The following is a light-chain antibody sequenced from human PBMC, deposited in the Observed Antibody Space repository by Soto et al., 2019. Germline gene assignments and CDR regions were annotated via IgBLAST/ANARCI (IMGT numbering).Light chain of an antibody. Sequence: QSVLTQPDSVSGSPGQSITISCTGTVGLVSWYQQHPGKVHKLLIYDDTKRPSGVSSRFSGSKSGNTASLTISGLQTEDEADYFCCLYVGATTDIFGTAPKVTV. CDR3: CLYVGATTDI. J-gene: IGLJ1*01. CDR1: VGL. V-gene: IGLV2-23*01. CDR2: DDT.